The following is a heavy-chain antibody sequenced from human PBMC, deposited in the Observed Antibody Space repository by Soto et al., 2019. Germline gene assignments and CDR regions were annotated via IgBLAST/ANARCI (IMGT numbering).Heavy chain of an antibody. Sequence: QVQLQQWGAGLLKPSETLSLTCAVYSGSFSASYWSWIRQPPGKGLEWIGQINHSGGTNYNPALKTRVTISVDSSKNQFSLKLSSVTAADTAVYYCARGIWNLDYWGQGTLVTVSS. V-gene: IGHV4-34*01. CDR2: INHSGGT. D-gene: IGHD1-1*01. CDR1: SGSFSASY. J-gene: IGHJ4*02. CDR3: ARGIWNLDY.